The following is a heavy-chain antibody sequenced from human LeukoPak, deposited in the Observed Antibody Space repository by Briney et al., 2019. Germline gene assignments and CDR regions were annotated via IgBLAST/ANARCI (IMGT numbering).Heavy chain of an antibody. CDR2: INPNSGGT. V-gene: IGHV1-2*04. CDR3: AREAPYYYGSGSYPYFQH. CDR1: GYTFTGYY. D-gene: IGHD3-10*01. Sequence: GASVKVSCKASGYTFTGYYMHWVRQAPGQGLEWMGWINPNSGGTNYAQKFQGWVTMTRDTSISTAYMELSRLRSDGTAVYYCAREAPYYYGSGSYPYFQHWGQGTLVTVSS. J-gene: IGHJ1*01.